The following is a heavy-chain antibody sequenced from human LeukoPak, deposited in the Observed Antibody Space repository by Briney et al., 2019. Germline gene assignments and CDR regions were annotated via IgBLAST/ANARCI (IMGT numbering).Heavy chain of an antibody. CDR2: IYYSGST. CDR1: GGSISSYY. V-gene: IGHV4-59*01. J-gene: IGHJ2*01. Sequence: SETLSLTCTVSGGSISSYYWSWIRQPPGKGLEWIGYIYYSGSTNYNPSLKSRVTISVDTSKNQFSLKLSSVTAADTAVYYCARDPWYFDLWGRGTLVTVSS. CDR3: ARDPWYFDL.